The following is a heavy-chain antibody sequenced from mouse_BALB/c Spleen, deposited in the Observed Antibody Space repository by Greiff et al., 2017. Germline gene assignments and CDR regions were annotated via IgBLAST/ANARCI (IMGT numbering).Heavy chain of an antibody. J-gene: IGHJ4*01. CDR3: ASELSYALDY. CDR2: ISSGSSTI. V-gene: IGHV5-17*02. CDR1: GFTFSSFG. D-gene: IGHD1-1*02. Sequence: EVNVVESGGGLVQPGGSRKLSCAASGFTFSSFGMHWVRQAPEKGLEWVAYISSGSSTIYYADTVKGRFTISRDKPKNTLYLQMTSVRSEDTAMYYCASELSYALDYWGQGTSVTVSS.